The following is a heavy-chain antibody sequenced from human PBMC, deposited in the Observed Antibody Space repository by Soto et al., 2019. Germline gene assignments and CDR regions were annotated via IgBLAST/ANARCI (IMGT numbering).Heavy chain of an antibody. D-gene: IGHD3-22*01. J-gene: IGHJ6*02. V-gene: IGHV3-53*01. Sequence: LRLSCAASGFTVSSNYMSWVRQAPGKGLEWVSVIYSGGSTYYADSVKGRSTISRDNSKNTLYLQMNSLRAEDTAVYYCARDTYYYDSSGDYGMDVWGQGTTVTVSS. CDR3: ARDTYYYDSSGDYGMDV. CDR1: GFTVSSNY. CDR2: IYSGGST.